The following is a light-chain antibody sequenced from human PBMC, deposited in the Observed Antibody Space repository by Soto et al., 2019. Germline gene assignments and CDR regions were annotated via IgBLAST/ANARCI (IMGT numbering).Light chain of an antibody. Sequence: QPVLTQSPSASASLGASVKLTCTLSSGHSTYAIAWHQQQPERGPRHLMNLNTDGSYTKGDGIPDRFSGSVSGAERYLTISSLQSDDEADYYCQTWGTGSVVFGGGTKLTVL. V-gene: IGLV4-69*01. CDR3: QTWGTGSVV. CDR2: LNTDGSY. J-gene: IGLJ2*01. CDR1: SGHSTYA.